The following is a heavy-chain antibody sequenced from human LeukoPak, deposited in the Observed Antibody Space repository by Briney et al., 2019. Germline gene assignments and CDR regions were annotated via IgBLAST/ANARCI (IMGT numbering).Heavy chain of an antibody. J-gene: IGHJ6*03. V-gene: IGHV3-23*01. CDR3: ARAPLVGATIADYYYYMDV. Sequence: GGSLRLSCAASGFTFSSHGINWVRQAPGKGLEWVSGISPSGSISYYADSVKGRFTISRDNSKNTVSLQMNSLRAEDTAVYYCARAPLVGATIADYYYYMDVWGKGTMVTISS. CDR2: ISPSGSIS. CDR1: GFTFSSHG. D-gene: IGHD1-26*01.